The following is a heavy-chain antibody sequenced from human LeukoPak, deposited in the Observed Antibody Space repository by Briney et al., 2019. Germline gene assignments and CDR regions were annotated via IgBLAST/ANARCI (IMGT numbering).Heavy chain of an antibody. J-gene: IGHJ4*02. CDR2: INEDGSTT. CDR1: GFTFSSNW. D-gene: IGHD1-26*01. Sequence: GSLRLSCAASGFTFSSNWMHWVRQAPGKGLVWVSRINEDGSTTNYADSVKDRSTIFRDNAKNTLYLQMNSLRAEDTAVYYCVRDLGGRSGHWGQGTLVTVSS. V-gene: IGHV3-74*01. CDR3: VRDLGGRSGH.